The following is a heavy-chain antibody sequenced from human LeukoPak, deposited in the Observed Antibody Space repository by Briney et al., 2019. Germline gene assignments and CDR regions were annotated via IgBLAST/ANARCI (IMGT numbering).Heavy chain of an antibody. V-gene: IGHV3-48*04. CDR3: ARDGEMATITSWFDP. D-gene: IGHD5-24*01. CDR2: ISSTGSTI. Sequence: PGGSLRLSCAASGFTFSSYAMSWVRQAPGKGLEWVSYISSTGSTIYHADSVKGRFTISRDNTKNSLYLHMNSLRAEDTAVYYCARDGEMATITSWFDPWGQGTLVTVSS. CDR1: GFTFSSYA. J-gene: IGHJ5*02.